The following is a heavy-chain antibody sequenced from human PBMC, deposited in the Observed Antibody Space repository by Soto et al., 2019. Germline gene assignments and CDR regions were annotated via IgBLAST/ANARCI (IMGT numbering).Heavy chain of an antibody. CDR1: GFTFSSYG. CDR2: ISYDGSNK. V-gene: IGHV3-30*18. Sequence: GGSLRLSCAASGFTFSSYGMHWVRQAPGKGLEWVAVISYDGSNKYYADSVKGRFTISRDNSKNTLYLQMNSLRAEDTAVYYCAKESYYDSSGYYSSPYYFDYWGQGTLVTVSS. J-gene: IGHJ4*02. D-gene: IGHD3-22*01. CDR3: AKESYYDSSGYYSSPYYFDY.